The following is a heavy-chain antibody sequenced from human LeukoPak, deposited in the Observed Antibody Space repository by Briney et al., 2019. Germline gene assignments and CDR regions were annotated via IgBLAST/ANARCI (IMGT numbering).Heavy chain of an antibody. D-gene: IGHD4-11*01. V-gene: IGHV3-7*01. J-gene: IGHJ4*02. CDR1: GFTFSSYW. CDR2: IKQDGSEK. CDR3: ARDRGSNYGGAFDY. Sequence: GGSLRLSCAASGFTFSSYWMSWVRQAPGKGLEWVANIKQDGSEKYSVDSVKGRFTISRDNAKNSLYLQMNSPRAEDTAVYYCARDRGSNYGGAFDYWGQGTLVTVSS.